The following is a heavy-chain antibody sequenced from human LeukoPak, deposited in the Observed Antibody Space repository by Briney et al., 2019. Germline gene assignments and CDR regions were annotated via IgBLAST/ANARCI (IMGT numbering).Heavy chain of an antibody. CDR1: GGTFSSYT. CDR2: MNPNSGNT. J-gene: IGHJ4*02. CDR3: TRSAVVLPYYFDY. D-gene: IGHD3-22*01. Sequence: ASVKVSCKASGGTFSSYTISWVRQAPGQGLEWMGWMNPNSGNTGYAQEFQGRVTLTEDTSADTAYLELSSLRSEDTALYYCTRSAVVLPYYFDYWGQGTLVTVSS. V-gene: IGHV1-8*02.